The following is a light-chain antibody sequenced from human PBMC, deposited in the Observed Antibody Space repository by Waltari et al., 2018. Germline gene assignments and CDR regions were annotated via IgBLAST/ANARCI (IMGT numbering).Light chain of an antibody. CDR1: SSAVGGYNY. J-gene: IGLJ2*01. CDR3: CSYAGSYVV. Sequence: QSALTQPRPVSGSPGQSVTISCTGTSSAVGGYNYVSWYQQHPRKAPKLMIYDVSKRPSGVPDRFSGSKSGNTASLTISGLQAEDEADYYCCSYAGSYVVFGGGTKLTVL. CDR2: DVS. V-gene: IGLV2-11*01.